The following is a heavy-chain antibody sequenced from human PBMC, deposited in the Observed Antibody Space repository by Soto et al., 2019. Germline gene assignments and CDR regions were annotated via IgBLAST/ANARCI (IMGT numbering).Heavy chain of an antibody. J-gene: IGHJ5*02. CDR3: TKSDWFDP. Sequence: EVQLVKSGGDLVQPGGSLRLSCAASGFTFSGYWMHWVRQAPGKGLVWVARIKSDGSTTMYADSVKGRFTISRDNAKNTLYLQMNSLRAEDTAVYYCTKSDWFDPWGQGTLVTVSS. V-gene: IGHV3-74*03. CDR2: IKSDGSTT. CDR1: GFTFSGYW.